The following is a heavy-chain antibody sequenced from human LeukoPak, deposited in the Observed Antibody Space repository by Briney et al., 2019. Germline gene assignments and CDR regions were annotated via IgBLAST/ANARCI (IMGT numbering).Heavy chain of an antibody. V-gene: IGHV4-39*07. CDR1: GDSITGYS. CDR2: IYYTGNT. CDR3: ARRITMVRGVIPYYYYYYYMDV. D-gene: IGHD3-10*01. Sequence: SETLSLTCSVSGDSITGYSWGWIRQPPGKGLEWIGNIYYTGNTYYNPSLKSRVTISVDTSKNQFSLKLSSVTAADTAVYYCARRITMVRGVIPYYYYYYYMDVWGKGTTVTISS. J-gene: IGHJ6*03.